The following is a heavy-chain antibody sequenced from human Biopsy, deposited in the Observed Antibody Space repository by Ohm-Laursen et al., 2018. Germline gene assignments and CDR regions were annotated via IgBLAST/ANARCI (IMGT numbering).Heavy chain of an antibody. CDR3: ARDDDTTGHYMILNH. CDR1: GFAFSYYG. D-gene: IGHD3-9*01. CDR2: MWSDGINK. Sequence: SLRLSCSASGFAFSYYGLHWVRQAPGKGLQWVAVMWSDGINKNYADSVKGRLTVSRDNSNNVLYLQMSSLRDGDSAVYYCARDDDTTGHYMILNHWGQGTLVTVSS. V-gene: IGHV3-33*01. J-gene: IGHJ5*02.